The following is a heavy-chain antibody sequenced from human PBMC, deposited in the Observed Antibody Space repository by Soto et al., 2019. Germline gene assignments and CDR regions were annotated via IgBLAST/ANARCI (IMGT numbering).Heavy chain of an antibody. V-gene: IGHV3-30-3*01. J-gene: IGHJ6*02. D-gene: IGHD3-10*01. CDR2: ISYDGRNK. CDR1: GFTFSSYA. Sequence: QVQLVESGGGVVQPGRSLRLSCAASGFTFSSYAMHWVRQAPGKGLEWVAVISYDGRNKYYADSVKGRFTISRDNSKNTLYLQLNSLRAQDTAVYYCARAGNGGMVVWGQGTTVTVSS. CDR3: ARAGNGGMVV.